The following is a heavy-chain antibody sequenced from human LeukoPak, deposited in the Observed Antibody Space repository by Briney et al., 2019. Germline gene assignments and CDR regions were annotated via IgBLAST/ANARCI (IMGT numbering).Heavy chain of an antibody. CDR1: GDTFSSYA. V-gene: IGHV1-69*01. D-gene: IGHD6-13*01. CDR3: ARGRREAAAGTGFDD. Sequence: ASVKVSCKASGDTFSSYAISWVRQAPGQGLEWMGGIIPIFGTTNYAQKFQGRVTITADESTSTAYMELSSLRSEDTAVYYCARGRREAAAGTGFDDWGQGTLVTVSS. J-gene: IGHJ4*02. CDR2: IIPIFGTT.